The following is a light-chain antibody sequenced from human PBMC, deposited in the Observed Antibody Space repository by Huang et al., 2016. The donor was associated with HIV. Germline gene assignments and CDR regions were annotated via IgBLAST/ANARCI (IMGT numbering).Light chain of an antibody. CDR1: HGISSY. CDR2: AAS. J-gene: IGKJ2*01. Sequence: IQLTQSPSSLSASVGDRVTITCRASHGISSYLDWYQQKPGKAPNLLIYAASTLQSGVPSRFSGGGSGTDFTLTISSLQPEDFAAYYCQQLNSYPYTFGQGTKLEIK. V-gene: IGKV1-9*01. CDR3: QQLNSYPYT.